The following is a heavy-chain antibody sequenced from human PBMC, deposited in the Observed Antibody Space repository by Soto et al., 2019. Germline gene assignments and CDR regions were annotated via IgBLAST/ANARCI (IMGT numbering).Heavy chain of an antibody. CDR1: GYSFTSYW. CDR2: IYPGDSDT. Sequence: GEALKISCKGSGYSFTSYWIGWVRQMPGKGLEWMGIIYPGDSDTRYSPSFQGQVTFSPAKSISTAYLQWSSLKASDTAMYYCAKPRYYYDSSGYYGLVWGQGTMVTVSS. V-gene: IGHV5-51*01. CDR3: AKPRYYYDSSGYYGLV. J-gene: IGHJ3*01. D-gene: IGHD3-22*01.